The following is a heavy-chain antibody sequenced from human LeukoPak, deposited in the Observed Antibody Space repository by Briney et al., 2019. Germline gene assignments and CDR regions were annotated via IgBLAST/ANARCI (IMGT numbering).Heavy chain of an antibody. CDR3: ARVRNGGQYSSGWYGPFDY. CDR2: IIPIFGTE. V-gene: IGHV1-69*05. Sequence: SVKVSCKASGGTFTSYAISWVRQAPGQGLEWMGRIIPIFGTENNAQKFQGRVTITTDETTSTDYMELSSLRSEDTAVYYCARVRNGGQYSSGWYGPFDYWGQGTLVTVSS. J-gene: IGHJ4*02. D-gene: IGHD6-19*01. CDR1: GGTFTSYA.